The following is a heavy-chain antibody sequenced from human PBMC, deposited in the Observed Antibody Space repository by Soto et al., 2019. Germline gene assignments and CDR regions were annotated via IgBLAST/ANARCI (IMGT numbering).Heavy chain of an antibody. Sequence: SETLSLTCAVSGYSISRCYYWAWIRQSPGKGLEWIGSVYHSGGSYYNPSLRSRVTMSVDTSNNQFSLKLTSVTAADTAVYYCARVLHKVFDNWGQGTLVTVAS. CDR3: ARVLHKVFDN. J-gene: IGHJ4*02. CDR2: VYHSGGS. CDR1: GYSISRCYY. V-gene: IGHV4-38-2*01.